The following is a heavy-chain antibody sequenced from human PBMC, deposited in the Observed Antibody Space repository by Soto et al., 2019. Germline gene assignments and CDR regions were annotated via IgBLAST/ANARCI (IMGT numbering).Heavy chain of an antibody. CDR2: IDYSGST. CDR1: GGSISSGDYY. Sequence: PSETLSLTCTVSGGSISSGDYYWSWIRQSPGKGLECIGYIDYSGSTYYKPSLKNRITISVDTSKNHFSLKLSSVTAADTAVFYCAGEGNYYGSGSYLRGFDPWGQGTLVTVSS. D-gene: IGHD3-10*01. J-gene: IGHJ5*02. V-gene: IGHV4-30-4*01. CDR3: AGEGNYYGSGSYLRGFDP.